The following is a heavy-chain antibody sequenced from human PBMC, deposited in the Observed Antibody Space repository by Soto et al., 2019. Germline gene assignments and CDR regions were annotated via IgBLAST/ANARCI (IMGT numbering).Heavy chain of an antibody. CDR2: ISGSGTDT. Sequence: GGSLRLSCAASGFTFSSYAMNWVRQAPGRGLEWVSGISGSGTDTYYADSVKGRFTISRDNSKKTLYLEMNSLRAEDTAVYYCAKGNSVVPTRFDFWGQGTQVTVSS. D-gene: IGHD1-26*01. CDR3: AKGNSVVPTRFDF. CDR1: GFTFSSYA. J-gene: IGHJ4*02. V-gene: IGHV3-23*01.